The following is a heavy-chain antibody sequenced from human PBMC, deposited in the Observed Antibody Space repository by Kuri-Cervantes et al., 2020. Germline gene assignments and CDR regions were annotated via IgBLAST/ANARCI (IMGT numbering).Heavy chain of an antibody. CDR3: ARGRYDYVWGSYRSPNYYYGMDV. D-gene: IGHD3-16*02. Sequence: SETLSLTCTVSGGSISSGSYYWSWIRQPPGKGLEWIGYIYYSGSTYYNPSLKSRVTISVDTSKNQFSLKLSSVTAADTAVYYCARGRYDYVWGSYRSPNYYYGMDVWGQGTTVTVSS. CDR2: IYYSGST. CDR1: GGSISSGSYY. J-gene: IGHJ6*02. V-gene: IGHV4-30-4*01.